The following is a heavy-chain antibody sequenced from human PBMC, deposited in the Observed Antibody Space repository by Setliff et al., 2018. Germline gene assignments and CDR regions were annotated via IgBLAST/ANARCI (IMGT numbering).Heavy chain of an antibody. CDR1: GGSIISHY. J-gene: IGHJ4*02. V-gene: IGHV4-59*11. CDR2: IYYSGTT. CDR3: ARGRGSGGNPLWY. Sequence: PSETLSLTCTVSGGSIISHYWNWIRQTPGKGLEWIGYIYYSGTTNYNPSLKSRVTISVDTSKNHFSLRLSSVTAADTAVHYCARGRGSGGNPLWYWGQGTLVTVS. D-gene: IGHD2-15*01.